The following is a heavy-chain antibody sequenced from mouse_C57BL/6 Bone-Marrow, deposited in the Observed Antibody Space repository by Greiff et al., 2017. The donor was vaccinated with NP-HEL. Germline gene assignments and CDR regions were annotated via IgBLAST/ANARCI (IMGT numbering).Heavy chain of an antibody. D-gene: IGHD2-5*01. CDR2: IDPSDSYT. V-gene: IGHV1-59*01. Sequence: VQLQQPGAELVRPGTSVKLSCKASGYTFTSYWMHWVKQRPGQGLEWIGVIDPSDSYTNYNQKFKGKAALTVDTSSSTAYMQLSSLTSEDSAVYYCAREKAYYSNYPFAYWGQGTLVTVSA. J-gene: IGHJ3*01. CDR1: GYTFTSYW. CDR3: AREKAYYSNYPFAY.